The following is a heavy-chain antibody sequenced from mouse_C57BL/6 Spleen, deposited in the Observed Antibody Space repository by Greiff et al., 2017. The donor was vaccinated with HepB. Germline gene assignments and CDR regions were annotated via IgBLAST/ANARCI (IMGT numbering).Heavy chain of an antibody. CDR2: ISYDGSN. Sequence: EVQLVESGPGLVKPSQSLSLTCSVTGYSITSGYYWNWIRQFPGNKLEWMGYISYDGSNNYNPSLKNRISITRDTSKNQFFLKLNSVTTEDTATYYCAREGLLKGYWYFDVWGTGTTVTVSS. CDR3: AREGLLKGYWYFDV. V-gene: IGHV3-6*01. D-gene: IGHD1-1*01. CDR1: GYSITSGYY. J-gene: IGHJ1*03.